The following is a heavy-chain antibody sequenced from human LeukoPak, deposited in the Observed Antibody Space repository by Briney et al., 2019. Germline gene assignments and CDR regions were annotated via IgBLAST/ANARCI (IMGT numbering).Heavy chain of an antibody. Sequence: SETLSLTCTVSGGSISSGGYYWSWIRQHPGKGLEWIGYTYYSGSTYYNPSLKSRVTISVDTSKNQFSLKLSSVTAADTAVYYCARDLEYYYDSSGSKGYFDLWGRGTLVTVSS. D-gene: IGHD3-22*01. CDR2: TYYSGST. J-gene: IGHJ2*01. CDR3: ARDLEYYYDSSGSKGYFDL. CDR1: GGSISSGGYY. V-gene: IGHV4-31*03.